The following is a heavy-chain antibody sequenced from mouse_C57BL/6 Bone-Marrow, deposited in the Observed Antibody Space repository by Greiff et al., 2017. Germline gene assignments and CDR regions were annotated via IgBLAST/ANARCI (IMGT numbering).Heavy chain of an antibody. Sequence: VQLQQSGAELVRPGSSVKLSCKASGYTFTSYWMDWVKQRPGQGLEWIGNIYPSDSETHYNQKFKDKATLTVDKSSSTAYMQLSSLTSEDSAVYYCARGGNYYGSSCRFAYWGQGTLVTVSA. CDR1: GYTFTSYW. V-gene: IGHV1-61*01. J-gene: IGHJ3*01. D-gene: IGHD1-1*01. CDR2: IYPSDSET. CDR3: ARGGNYYGSSCRFAY.